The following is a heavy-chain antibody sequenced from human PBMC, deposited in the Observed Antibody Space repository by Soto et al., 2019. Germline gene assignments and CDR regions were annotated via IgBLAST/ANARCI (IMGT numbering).Heavy chain of an antibody. D-gene: IGHD3-16*01. J-gene: IGHJ4*02. CDR1: GYSFSNYW. V-gene: IGHV5-51*01. Sequence: PGESLKISCKGSGYSFSNYWIGWVRQMPGKGLEWMGIIYPGDSETRYSPSFQGQVTISADKSISTAYLQWGSLKASDTAMYYCARGKSGISFYDKFDYWGQGTLVTVSS. CDR3: ARGKSGISFYDKFDY. CDR2: IYPGDSET.